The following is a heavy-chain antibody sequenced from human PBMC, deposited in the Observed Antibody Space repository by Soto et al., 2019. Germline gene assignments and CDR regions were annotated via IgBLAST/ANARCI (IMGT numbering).Heavy chain of an antibody. J-gene: IGHJ6*02. D-gene: IGHD6-13*01. CDR3: ARDPVAAAQHNYYYYGMDV. CDR2: TYYRSKWYN. Sequence: SQTLSLTCAISGDSVSSNSAAWNWSRQSPSRGLEWLGRTYYRSKWYNDYAVSVKSRITINPDTSKNQFSLQLNSVTPEDTAVYYCARDPVAAAQHNYYYYGMDVWGQGTTVTVSS. CDR1: GDSVSSNSAA. V-gene: IGHV6-1*01.